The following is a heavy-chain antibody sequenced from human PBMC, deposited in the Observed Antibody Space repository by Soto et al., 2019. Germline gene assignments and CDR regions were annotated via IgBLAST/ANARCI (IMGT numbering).Heavy chain of an antibody. CDR2: IIPIFGTA. CDR1: GGTFSSYA. D-gene: IGHD3-10*01. J-gene: IGHJ5*02. Sequence: SVKVSCKASGGTFSSYAISWVRQAPGQGLEWMGGIIPIFGTANYAQKFQGRVTITADKSTSTAYMELSSLRSEDTAVYYCARATSYGSGSYYKRSWFDPWGQGTLVTVSS. V-gene: IGHV1-69*06. CDR3: ARATSYGSGSYYKRSWFDP.